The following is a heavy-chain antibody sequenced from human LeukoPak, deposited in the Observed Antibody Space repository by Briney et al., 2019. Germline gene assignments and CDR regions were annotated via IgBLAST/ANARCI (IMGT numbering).Heavy chain of an antibody. CDR1: GGSFSSSAYY. Sequence: SETLSLTCTVSGGSFSSSAYYWSWIRQSPGKGLEWIGYIYSSGSTYYNPSLESRVTMSVDTSKNQFSLRLSSVTAADTAVHYCARGAYGIPTDYWGQGTLVTVSS. J-gene: IGHJ4*02. CDR2: IYSSGST. D-gene: IGHD3-10*01. CDR3: ARGAYGIPTDY. V-gene: IGHV4-31*03.